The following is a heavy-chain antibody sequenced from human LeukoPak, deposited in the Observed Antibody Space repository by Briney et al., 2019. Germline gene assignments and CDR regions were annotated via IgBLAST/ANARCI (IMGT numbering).Heavy chain of an antibody. CDR1: GGSISDYL. V-gene: IGHV4-4*07. J-gene: IGHJ3*02. D-gene: IGHD2-2*01. Sequence: SETLSLTCTVSGGSISDYLWIWIRQPAGEGLEYIGRLYTSGSASYNPSLKSRVTMSVDKSKNQFSLKLNSVTAADTAVYYCARVGGAASTLTAFDIWGQGTRVTVSS. CDR2: LYTSGSA. CDR3: ARVGGAASTLTAFDI.